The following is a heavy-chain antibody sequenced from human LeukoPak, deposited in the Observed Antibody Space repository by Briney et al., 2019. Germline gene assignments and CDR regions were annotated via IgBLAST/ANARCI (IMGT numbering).Heavy chain of an antibody. CDR1: GFTFSSYA. D-gene: IGHD3-22*01. CDR3: AKDHYYDSSGYEDY. J-gene: IGHJ4*02. V-gene: IGHV3-23*01. Sequence: GGSLRLSCAASGFTFSSYAMSWVRQAPGKGLEWVSAISGSGGSTYYADSVKGRFIISRDNSKNTLYLQMNSLRAEDTAVYYCAKDHYYDSSGYEDYWGQGTLVTVSS. CDR2: ISGSGGST.